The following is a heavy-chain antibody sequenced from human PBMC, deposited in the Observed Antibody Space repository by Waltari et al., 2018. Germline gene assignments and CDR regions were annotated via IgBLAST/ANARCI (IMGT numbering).Heavy chain of an antibody. V-gene: IGHV3-74*01. CDR2: NNSGGSST. CDR1: GFSFNNYW. CDR3: TRDLVLVHYESGFDP. Sequence: EVQLVESGGGLVQPGGSLRLSCAASGFSFNNYWMQWVRQGPEKGLVWGSRNNSGGSSTAYADSVKGRFTISRDNAKNTRYLQMNSLRAEDTAVYYCTRDLVLVHYESGFDPWGQGTLVTVSS. D-gene: IGHD3-22*01. J-gene: IGHJ5*02.